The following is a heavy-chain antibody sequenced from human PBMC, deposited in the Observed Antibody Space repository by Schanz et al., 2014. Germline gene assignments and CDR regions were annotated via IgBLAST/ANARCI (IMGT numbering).Heavy chain of an antibody. CDR1: GFNVSKSY. CDR2: IYKSGSA. V-gene: IGHV3-66*01. J-gene: IGHJ4*02. Sequence: EVQVVESGGGLVQPGGSLRLSCVASGFNVSKSYVSWVRQAPGKGLEWVSLIYKSGSAFYADSGKGRFTSSRDNAKNSLYLQMNSLTAEDTAVYYCASGVRIDYWGQGTLVTVSS. D-gene: IGHD3-3*01. CDR3: ASGVRIDY.